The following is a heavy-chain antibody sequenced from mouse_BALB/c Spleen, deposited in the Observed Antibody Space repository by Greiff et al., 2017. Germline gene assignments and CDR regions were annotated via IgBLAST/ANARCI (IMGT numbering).Heavy chain of an antibody. Sequence: VQGVESGPGLVAPSQSLSITCTVSGFSLTSYGVHWVRQPPGKGLEWLGVIWAGGSTNYNSALMSRLSISKDNSKSQVFLKMNSLQTDDTALYYCARNWEGNAMDYWGQGTSVTVSS. CDR2: IWAGGST. J-gene: IGHJ4*01. CDR1: GFSLTSYG. V-gene: IGHV2-9*02. CDR3: ARNWEGNAMDY. D-gene: IGHD4-1*01.